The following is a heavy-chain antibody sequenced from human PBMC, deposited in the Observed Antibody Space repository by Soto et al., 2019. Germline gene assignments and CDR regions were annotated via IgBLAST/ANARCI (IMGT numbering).Heavy chain of an antibody. Sequence: SLSCTVSGVYIRIGRSYLSKIRQHPGKGLEWIGYIYYSGSTYYNPSLKSRVTISVDTSKNQFSLNLRSVTAADTAVYYCARRKERSGPHYFDYWGQGSLVTFSS. CDR3: ARRKERSGPHYFDY. V-gene: IGHV4-31*03. J-gene: IGHJ4*02. CDR1: GVYIRIGRSY. CDR2: IYYSGST. D-gene: IGHD6-25*01.